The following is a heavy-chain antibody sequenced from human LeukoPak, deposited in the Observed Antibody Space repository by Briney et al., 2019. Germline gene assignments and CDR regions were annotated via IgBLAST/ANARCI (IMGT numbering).Heavy chain of an antibody. Sequence: GESLKISCKGSGYSFTSYWIGWVRQLPGKGLEWMGIIYPGDSDTRYSPSFQGQVTISADKSISTAYLQWSSLKASDTAMYYCARQKSYSSDLGGYWGQGTLVTVSS. CDR2: IYPGDSDT. D-gene: IGHD6-19*01. J-gene: IGHJ4*02. V-gene: IGHV5-51*01. CDR1: GYSFTSYW. CDR3: ARQKSYSSDLGGY.